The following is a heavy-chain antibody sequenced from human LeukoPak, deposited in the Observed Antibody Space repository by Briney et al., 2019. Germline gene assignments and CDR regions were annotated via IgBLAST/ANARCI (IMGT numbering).Heavy chain of an antibody. CDR1: GFIFRDNA. D-gene: IGHD2/OR15-2a*01. CDR3: ARVNIGSGYSLDY. CDR2: IFVSSSHT. J-gene: IGHJ4*02. Sequence: GGSLRLSCAVSGFIFRDNAMNWVRQAPGKGLEWVSSIFVSSSHTYYADSVKGRFTISRDNAKSSLYLQMNSLRVEDTAVYYCARVNIGSGYSLDYWGQGTLVTVSS. V-gene: IGHV3-21*03.